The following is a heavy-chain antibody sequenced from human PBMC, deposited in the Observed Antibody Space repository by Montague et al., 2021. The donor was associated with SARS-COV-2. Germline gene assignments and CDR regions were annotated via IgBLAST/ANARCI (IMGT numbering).Heavy chain of an antibody. Sequence: TLSLTCTVSGGSISGGGYYWSWIRQHPGKGLEWIGYIYYSGSTYYNPSLKSRVTISVDTSKNQFSLKLSSVTAAATAVYYCAGARRGSGSGSYFDILVNWFDPWGQGTLVTVSS. D-gene: IGHD3-10*01. V-gene: IGHV4-31*03. CDR1: GGSISGGGYY. CDR2: IYYSGST. CDR3: AGARRGSGSGSYFDILVNWFDP. J-gene: IGHJ5*02.